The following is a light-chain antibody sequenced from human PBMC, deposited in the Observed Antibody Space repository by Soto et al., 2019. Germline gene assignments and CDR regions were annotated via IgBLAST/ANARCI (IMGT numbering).Light chain of an antibody. V-gene: IGLV2-14*03. CDR2: DVS. CDR1: SSDVGAYKY. Sequence: QSVLTQPASVSGAPGQSITISCPGTSSDVGAYKYVSWYQHHPGKVPQLMIYDVSNRPSGVSDRFSGSKSGNTASLTISGLQAEDEADYYCSSYTSSHTYVFGTGTKVPVL. CDR3: SSYTSSHTYV. J-gene: IGLJ1*01.